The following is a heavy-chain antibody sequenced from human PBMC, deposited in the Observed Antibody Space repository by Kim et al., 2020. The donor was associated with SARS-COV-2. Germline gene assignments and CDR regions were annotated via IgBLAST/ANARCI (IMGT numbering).Heavy chain of an antibody. D-gene: IGHD2-2*01. V-gene: IGHV3-23*01. CDR1: GFTFSSYA. J-gene: IGHJ4*02. CDR3: AKGERGRVVRWFIDY. CDR2: ISGSGGST. Sequence: GGSLRLSCAASGFTFSSYAMSWVRQAPGKGLEWVSAISGSGGSTYYADSVKGRFTISRDNSKNTLYLQMNSLRDEDTAVYYCAKGERGRVVRWFIDYWGQGALVTVSS.